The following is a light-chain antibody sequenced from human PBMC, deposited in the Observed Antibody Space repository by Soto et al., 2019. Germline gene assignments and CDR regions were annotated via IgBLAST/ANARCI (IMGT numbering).Light chain of an antibody. V-gene: IGKV3-15*01. CDR1: QSVSSS. Sequence: EIVMTQSPATLSVSPGERATLSCRASQSVSSSLAWYQKKPGQAPRLLIYGASTRATGIPARFSGSGSGTKFTLTISSLQSEDFAVYYCQQYSNWWTFGQGTRVEIK. J-gene: IGKJ1*01. CDR3: QQYSNWWT. CDR2: GAS.